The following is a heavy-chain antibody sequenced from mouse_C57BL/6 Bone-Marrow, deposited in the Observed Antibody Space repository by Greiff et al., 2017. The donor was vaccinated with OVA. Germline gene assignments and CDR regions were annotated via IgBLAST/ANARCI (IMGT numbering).Heavy chain of an antibody. J-gene: IGHJ3*01. CDR3: TRRIYDGYWAWFAY. CDR2: IYPGNSDT. Sequence: VQLQQSGTVLARPGASVKMSCKTSGYTFTSYWMHWVKQRPGQGLEWIGAIYPGNSDTSYNQKFKGKAKLTAVTSASTAYMELSSLTNEDSAVYDCTRRIYDGYWAWFAYWGQGTLVTVSA. V-gene: IGHV1-5*01. D-gene: IGHD2-3*01. CDR1: GYTFTSYW.